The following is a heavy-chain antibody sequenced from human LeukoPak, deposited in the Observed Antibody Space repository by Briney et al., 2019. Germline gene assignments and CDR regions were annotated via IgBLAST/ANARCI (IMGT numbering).Heavy chain of an antibody. CDR1: GFTFSNYW. Sequence: GGSLRLSCVSSGFTFSNYWMKWVRQAPGKGLEWVASINEDGSGKFSVGSVKDRITISRDNTRNSLDLQINSLTVEDTAIYYCARDDGDVWGAGTTVTVSS. J-gene: IGHJ6*04. CDR3: ARDDGDV. V-gene: IGHV3-7*01. CDR2: INEDGSGK.